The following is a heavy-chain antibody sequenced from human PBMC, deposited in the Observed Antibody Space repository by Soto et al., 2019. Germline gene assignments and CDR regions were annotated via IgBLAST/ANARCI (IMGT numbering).Heavy chain of an antibody. CDR3: AGSTVTTDY. CDR2: INHSGST. V-gene: IGHV4-34*01. Sequence: PSETLSLTCAVYGGSFSGYYLSWIRQPPGKGLEWIGEINHSGSTNYNPSLKSRVTISVDTSKNQFSLKLSSVTAADTAVYYCAGSTVTTDYWGQGTLVTVSS. J-gene: IGHJ4*02. CDR1: GGSFSGYY. D-gene: IGHD4-17*01.